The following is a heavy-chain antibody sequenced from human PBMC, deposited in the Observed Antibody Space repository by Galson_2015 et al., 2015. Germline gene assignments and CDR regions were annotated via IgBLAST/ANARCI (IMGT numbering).Heavy chain of an antibody. CDR1: GYSFTSYW. V-gene: IGHV5-10-1*01. J-gene: IGHJ4*02. D-gene: IGHD3-3*01. CDR3: ARHQVWSGYYLGDPPGY. CDR2: IDPSDSYT. Sequence: QSGAEVKKPGESLRLSCKGSGYSFTSYWISWVRQMPGTGLEWMGRIDPSDSYTNYSPSFQGHVTISADKSISTAYLQWRSLKASDTAMYYCARHQVWSGYYLGDPPGYWGQGTLVTVSS.